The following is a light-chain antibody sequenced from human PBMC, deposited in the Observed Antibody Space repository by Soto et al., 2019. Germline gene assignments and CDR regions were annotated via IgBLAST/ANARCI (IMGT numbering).Light chain of an antibody. CDR1: QTVTSNF. J-gene: IGKJ1*01. V-gene: IGKV3-20*01. CDR3: QQYNNWPWT. CDR2: GAS. Sequence: VLPQSPGTLSLSPGESATLSGRASQTVTSNFLAWYQEKPGQAPRLLIYGASSRATGIPDRFSGSGSGTDFTLTISSLQSEDFAVYYCQQYNNWPWTFGQGTKVDIK.